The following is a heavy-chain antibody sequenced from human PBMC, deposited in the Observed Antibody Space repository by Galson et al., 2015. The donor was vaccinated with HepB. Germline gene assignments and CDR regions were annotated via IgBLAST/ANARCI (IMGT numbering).Heavy chain of an antibody. V-gene: IGHV3-30-3*01. J-gene: IGHJ4*02. CDR1: GFTFSSYA. D-gene: IGHD1-26*01. Sequence: SLRLSCAASGFTFSSYAMHWVRQAPGKGLEWVAVISYDGSNKYYADSVKGRFTISRDNSKNTLYLQMNSLRAEDTAVYYCEGIVGATTGYWGQGTLVTVSS. CDR2: ISYDGSNK. CDR3: EGIVGATTGY.